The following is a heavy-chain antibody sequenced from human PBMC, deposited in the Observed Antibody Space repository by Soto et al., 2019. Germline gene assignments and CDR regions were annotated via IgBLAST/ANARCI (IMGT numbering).Heavy chain of an antibody. CDR3: ATFPALTVTAEYYYYYMDV. V-gene: IGHV1-24*01. D-gene: IGHD4-17*01. J-gene: IGHJ6*03. CDR2: FDPEDGET. CDR1: GYTLTELS. Sequence: EASVKVSCKVSGYTLTELSMHWVRQAPGKGLEWMGGFDPEDGETIYAQKFQGRVTMTEDTSTDTACMELSSLRSEDTAVYYCATFPALTVTAEYYYYYMDVWGKGTTVTVSS.